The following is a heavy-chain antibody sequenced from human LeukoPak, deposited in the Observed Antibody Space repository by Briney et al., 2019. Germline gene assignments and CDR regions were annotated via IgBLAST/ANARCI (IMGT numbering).Heavy chain of an antibody. CDR3: VRGPRYYDDSGFHYGVFDI. V-gene: IGHV3-53*01. CDR2: IYPGGNI. D-gene: IGHD3-16*01. J-gene: IGHJ3*02. Sequence: GGSLRLSCAASEVTVTNNYMSWVRQAPGKGLQWVSVIYPGGNIYYADSVKGRFITSRDNSKNTLSLQMNSLTADDTAVYYCVRGPRYYDDSGFHYGVFDIWGQGTLVTVSS. CDR1: EVTVTNNY.